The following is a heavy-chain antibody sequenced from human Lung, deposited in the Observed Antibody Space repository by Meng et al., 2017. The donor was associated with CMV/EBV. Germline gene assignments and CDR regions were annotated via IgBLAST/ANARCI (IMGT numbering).Heavy chain of an antibody. CDR1: GFRFSDYY. V-gene: IGHV3-11*04. Sequence: SCAASGFRFSDYYMTWIRQAPGKGLEWVSYISSSYAVDYADSLKGRFTISRDNAKNSLYLQMNSLRAEDTAVYYCARVLLDVRGWYYQGMDVWGQGXTVTVSS. J-gene: IGHJ6*02. CDR2: ISSSYAV. D-gene: IGHD6-19*01. CDR3: ARVLLDVRGWYYQGMDV.